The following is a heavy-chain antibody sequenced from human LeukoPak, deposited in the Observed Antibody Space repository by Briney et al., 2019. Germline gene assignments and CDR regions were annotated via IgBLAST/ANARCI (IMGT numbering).Heavy chain of an antibody. J-gene: IGHJ4*02. CDR2: ISAYNGNT. Sequence: ASVKVSCKASGYTFTSYGISWVRQAPGQGLEWMGWISAYNGNTNYAQKLQGRVTMTTDTSTSTAYMELRSLRSDDTAVYYCARALGGDSSGYYIDYWGQGTLVTVSS. CDR3: ARALGGDSSGYYIDY. D-gene: IGHD3-22*01. V-gene: IGHV1-18*01. CDR1: GYTFTSYG.